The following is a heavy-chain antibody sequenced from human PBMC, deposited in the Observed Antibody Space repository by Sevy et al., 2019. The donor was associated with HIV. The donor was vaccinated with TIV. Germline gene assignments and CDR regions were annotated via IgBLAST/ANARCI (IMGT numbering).Heavy chain of an antibody. D-gene: IGHD6-19*01. J-gene: IGHJ6*03. CDR1: GFTFSSYW. Sequence: GGSLRLSCAASGFTFSSYWMSWVRQAPGKGLEWVSNIKQDGSEKYYVDSVKGRFTISRDNAKNSLYLQMNSLRAEDTAVYYCARALYSSGWYRYYYYYMDVWGKGTTVTVSS. CDR3: ARALYSSGWYRYYYYYMDV. V-gene: IGHV3-7*01. CDR2: IKQDGSEK.